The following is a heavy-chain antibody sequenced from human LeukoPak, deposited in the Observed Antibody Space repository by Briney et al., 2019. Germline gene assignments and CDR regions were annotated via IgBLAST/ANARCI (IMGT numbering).Heavy chain of an antibody. Sequence: GGSLRLSCAASGFTFSDYEMNWVRQAPEKGLEWVSHISGSGYAIHHPGSVKGRFTISRDNAKNSLYLQMNSLRVEDSAVYYCARLSGTYSRGGDHWGQGTLVTVSS. CDR3: ARLSGTYSRGGDH. CDR2: ISGSGYAI. V-gene: IGHV3-48*03. CDR1: GFTFSDYE. J-gene: IGHJ4*02. D-gene: IGHD1-26*01.